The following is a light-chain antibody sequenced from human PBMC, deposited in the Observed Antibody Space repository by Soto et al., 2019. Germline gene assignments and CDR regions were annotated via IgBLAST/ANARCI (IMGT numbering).Light chain of an antibody. Sequence: EIVLTQSPGTLSLSPGERATLSCRASQSVSRNSLAWYQHKRGQAPRLLIYAASSRATGIPDRFSGSGSGTDFTLTISRLEPEVFAVYYCQQYGSSPVTFGPGTKVEIK. CDR1: QSVSRNS. J-gene: IGKJ3*01. V-gene: IGKV3-20*01. CDR3: QQYGSSPVT. CDR2: AAS.